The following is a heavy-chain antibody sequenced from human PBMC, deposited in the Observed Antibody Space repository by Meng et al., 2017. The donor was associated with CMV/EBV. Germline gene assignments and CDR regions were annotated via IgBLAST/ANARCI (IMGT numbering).Heavy chain of an antibody. D-gene: IGHD6-13*01. V-gene: IGHV3-30*02. CDR2: IRYDGSNK. J-gene: IGHJ4*02. Sequence: GESLKISCAASGFTFSSYGMHWVRQAPGKGLEWVAFIRYDGSNKYYADSVKGRFTISRDNSKNTLYLQMNSLGAEDTAVYYCAKGRSIAAARFIDYWGQGTLVTVSS. CDR1: GFTFSSYG. CDR3: AKGRSIAAARFIDY.